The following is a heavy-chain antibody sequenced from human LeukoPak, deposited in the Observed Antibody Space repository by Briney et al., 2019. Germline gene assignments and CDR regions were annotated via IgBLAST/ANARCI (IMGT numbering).Heavy chain of an antibody. Sequence: GGSLRLSCAASGFTVSSNYMSWVRQAPGKGLEWVSVIYSGGSTYYADSVKGRFTISRDNSKNTLYLQMHSLRAEDTAIYYCAKVYCSGGNCYSYFDYWGQGTLVTVAS. CDR1: GFTVSSNY. D-gene: IGHD2-15*01. V-gene: IGHV3-53*01. CDR2: IYSGGST. CDR3: AKVYCSGGNCYSYFDY. J-gene: IGHJ4*02.